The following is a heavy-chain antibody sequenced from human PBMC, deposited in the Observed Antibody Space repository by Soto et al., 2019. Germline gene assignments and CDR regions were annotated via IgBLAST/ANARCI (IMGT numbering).Heavy chain of an antibody. CDR2: IYPGDSDT. V-gene: IGHV5-51*01. Sequence: LKISCKGSGYTFTNYWIGWVRQMPGKGPEWMGIIYPGDSDTKYNPSFQGQVTISADKSITTTYLQWSSLKASDTAIYYCAASIFYYGMDVWGQGTTVTVSS. J-gene: IGHJ6*02. CDR3: AASIFYYGMDV. CDR1: GYTFTNYW.